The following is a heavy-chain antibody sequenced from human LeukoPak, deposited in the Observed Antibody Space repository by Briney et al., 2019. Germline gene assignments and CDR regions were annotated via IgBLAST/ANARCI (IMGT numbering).Heavy chain of an antibody. CDR1: GGSISSSSYY. CDR3: ARRWYYYDSGGYYYDYFDY. J-gene: IGHJ4*02. D-gene: IGHD3-22*01. CDR2: IYYSGST. V-gene: IGHV4-39*01. Sequence: SETLSLTCTVSGGSISSSSYYWGWIRQPPGKGLEWIGSIYYSGSTYYNPSLKSRVTISVDTSKNQFSLKLSSVTAADTAVYYCARRWYYYDSGGYYYDYFDYWGQGTLVTVSS.